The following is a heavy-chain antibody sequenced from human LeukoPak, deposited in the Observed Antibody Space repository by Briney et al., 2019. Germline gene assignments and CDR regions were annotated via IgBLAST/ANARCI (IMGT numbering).Heavy chain of an antibody. CDR1: GGSISSYY. CDR2: IYYSGST. V-gene: IGHV4-59*01. Sequence: PSETLSLTCTVSGGSISSYYWSWIRQPPGKGLEWIGYIYYSGSTNYNPSLKSRVTISVDTSKNQFSLKLSSVTAADAAVYSCARSDLPARASWFDPWGQGTLVTVSS. CDR3: ARSDLPARASWFDP. J-gene: IGHJ5*02.